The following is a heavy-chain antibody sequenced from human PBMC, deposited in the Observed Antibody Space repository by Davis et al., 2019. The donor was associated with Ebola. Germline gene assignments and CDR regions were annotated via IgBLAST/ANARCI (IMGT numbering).Heavy chain of an antibody. D-gene: IGHD6-13*01. CDR3: ARGSTTAAAGTDYYYVMDV. J-gene: IGHJ6*02. V-gene: IGHV4-39*07. CDR1: GGSISSSSYY. CDR2: INHSGST. Sequence: MPSETLSLTCTVSGGSISSSSYYWSWIRQPPGKGLEWIGEINHSGSTNYNPSLKSRVTISVDTSKNQFSLKLSSVTAADTAVYYCARGSTTAAAGTDYYYVMDVWGQGTTVTVSS.